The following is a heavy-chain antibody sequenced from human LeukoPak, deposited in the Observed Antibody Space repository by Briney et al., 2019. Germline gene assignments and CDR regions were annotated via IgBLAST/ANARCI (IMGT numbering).Heavy chain of an antibody. V-gene: IGHV4-39*07. J-gene: IGHJ4*02. CDR2: INHSGST. Sequence: SETLSLTCTVSGGSVSSGSYYWSWIRQPPGKGLEWIGEINHSGSTNYNPSLKSRVTISVDTSKNQFSLKLSSVTAADTAVYYCARGRDYVWGSYRYTPSFDYWGQGTLVTVSS. CDR3: ARGRDYVWGSYRYTPSFDY. D-gene: IGHD3-16*02. CDR1: GGSVSSGSYY.